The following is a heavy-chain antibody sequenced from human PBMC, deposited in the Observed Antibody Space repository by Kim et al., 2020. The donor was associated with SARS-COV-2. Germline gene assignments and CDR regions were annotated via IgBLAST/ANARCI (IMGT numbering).Heavy chain of an antibody. CDR1: GFTFNNYG. CDR2: ISYDVNNK. CDR3: ARDSYDMDV. Sequence: GGSLRLSCAASGFTFNNYGMHWVRQAPGKGLEWVAVISYDVNNKYYADSVKSRFTISRDNSKNTLYLQMNSLRAEDTAVYYCARDSYDMDVWGQGNTVTVSS. V-gene: IGHV3-30*03. J-gene: IGHJ6*02.